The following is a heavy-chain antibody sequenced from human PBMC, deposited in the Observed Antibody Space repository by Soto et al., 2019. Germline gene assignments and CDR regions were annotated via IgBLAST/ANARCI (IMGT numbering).Heavy chain of an antibody. CDR3: AKEGFYGSGSYQYNWFDP. D-gene: IGHD3-10*01. CDR2: ISYDGSNK. Sequence: GGSLRLSCAASGFTISSYGMHWVRQAPGKGLEWVAVISYDGSNKYYADSVKGRFTISRDNSKNTLYLQMNSLRAEDTAVYYCAKEGFYGSGSYQYNWFDPWGQGTLVTVSS. J-gene: IGHJ5*02. V-gene: IGHV3-30*18. CDR1: GFTISSYG.